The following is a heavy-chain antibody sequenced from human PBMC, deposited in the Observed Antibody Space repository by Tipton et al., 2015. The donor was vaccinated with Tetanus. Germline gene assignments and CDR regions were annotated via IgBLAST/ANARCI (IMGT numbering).Heavy chain of an antibody. J-gene: IGHJ4*02. CDR3: ARAPYNSPGKYYFDF. CDR1: GGSFSGYY. V-gene: IGHV4-34*01. Sequence: TLSLTCAVYGGSFSGYYWNWIRQPPGKGLEWIGEINYSGTTNYNPSLKSRVTISVDRSNNQFSLRLTSVTAADTAVYYCARAPYNSPGKYYFDFWGQGTLVIVSS. D-gene: IGHD1-1*01. CDR2: INYSGTT.